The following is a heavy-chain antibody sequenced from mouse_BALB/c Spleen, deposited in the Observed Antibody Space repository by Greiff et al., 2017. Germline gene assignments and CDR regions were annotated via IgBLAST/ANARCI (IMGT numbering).Heavy chain of an antibody. Sequence: VQLQQSGAELVKPGASVKLSCTVSGFNIKDTYMHWVKQRPEQGLEWIGRIDPANGNTKYDPKFQGKATITADTSSNTAYLQLSSLTSEDTAVYYCAITTVVAYYAMDYGGQGTSVTVSS. CDR2: IDPANGNT. D-gene: IGHD1-1*01. CDR3: AITTVVAYYAMDY. J-gene: IGHJ4*01. V-gene: IGHV14-3*02. CDR1: GFNIKDTY.